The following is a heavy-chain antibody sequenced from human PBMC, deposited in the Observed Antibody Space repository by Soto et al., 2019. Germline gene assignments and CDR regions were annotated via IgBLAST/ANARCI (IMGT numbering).Heavy chain of an antibody. V-gene: IGHV1-8*01. D-gene: IGHD6-19*01. CDR1: GYTFTSYD. J-gene: IGHJ5*02. Sequence: QVQLVQSGAEVKKPGASVKVSCKASGYTFTSYDINWVRQATGQGLEWMGWMNPNSGNTGYAQKFQGRVTMTRNTSISTAYLELSSLRSEDTAVYYCARGMEHWLVLDNWFDPWGQGTLVTVSS. CDR3: ARGMEHWLVLDNWFDP. CDR2: MNPNSGNT.